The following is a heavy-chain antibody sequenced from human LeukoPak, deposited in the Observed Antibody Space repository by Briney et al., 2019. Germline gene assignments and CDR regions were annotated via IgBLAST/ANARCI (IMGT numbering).Heavy chain of an antibody. D-gene: IGHD2/OR15-2a*01. CDR2: ISSSSSYI. V-gene: IGHV3-21*01. Sequence: GGSLRLSCAASGFTFSSYSMNWVRQAPGKGLEWVSSISSSSSYIYYADSVKGRFTISRDNAKNSLYLQMNSLRAVDTAVYYCAREDFGRMDVWGQGTTVTVSS. CDR3: AREDFGRMDV. CDR1: GFTFSSYS. J-gene: IGHJ6*02.